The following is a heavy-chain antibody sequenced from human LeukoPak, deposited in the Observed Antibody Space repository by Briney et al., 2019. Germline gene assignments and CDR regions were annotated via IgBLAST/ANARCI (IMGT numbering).Heavy chain of an antibody. V-gene: IGHV3-21*01. Sequence: GGSLRLSCAASGFTFSSYSMNWVRQAPGKGLEWVSFISSSRSYIYYADSVKGRFTISRDNAKNSLYLQMNSLRAEDTAVYYCARDLVVGATGGNYWGQGTLVTVSS. J-gene: IGHJ4*02. CDR2: ISSSRSYI. CDR1: GFTFSSYS. CDR3: ARDLVVGATGGNY. D-gene: IGHD1-26*01.